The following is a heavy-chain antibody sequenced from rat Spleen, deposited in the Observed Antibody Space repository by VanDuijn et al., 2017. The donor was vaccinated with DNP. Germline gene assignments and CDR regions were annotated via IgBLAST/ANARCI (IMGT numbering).Heavy chain of an antibody. CDR3: VRWNSGHFDY. CDR2: IGSPAYAP. V-gene: IGHV5-22*01. D-gene: IGHD4-3*01. Sequence: EVQLVESGGDLVQPGGSLKLSCAASGFTFSDYNMAWVRQAPAKGLEWVAYIGSPAYAPYYTDSVKGRFAISRDNAKSTLYLQMNSLRSEDMATYYCVRWNSGHFDYWGQGVMVTVSS. CDR1: GFTFSDYN. J-gene: IGHJ2*01.